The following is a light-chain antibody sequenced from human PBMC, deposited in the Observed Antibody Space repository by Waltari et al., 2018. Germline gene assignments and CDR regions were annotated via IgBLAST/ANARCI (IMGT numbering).Light chain of an antibody. CDR2: AAS. V-gene: IGKV1-39*01. J-gene: IGKJ2*01. Sequence: DIQMTQSPSSLSASVGDRLTITCRARQSISSYLNWYQQKPGRAPKLLISAASSLQGGVPARFGGSGFGTDFTLTISSLQPEDFATYYCQQGFSTPTFGQGTKLEI. CDR1: QSISSY. CDR3: QQGFSTPT.